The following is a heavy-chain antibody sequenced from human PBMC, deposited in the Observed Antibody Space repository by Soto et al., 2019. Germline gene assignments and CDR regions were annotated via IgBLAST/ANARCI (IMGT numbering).Heavy chain of an antibody. CDR1: GFTFSSYA. J-gene: IGHJ3*02. D-gene: IGHD2-8*01. CDR2: ISGSGGST. V-gene: IGHV3-23*01. CDR3: AKATKVVLMVYAFGRLRKIDAFDI. Sequence: GGSLRLSCAASGFTFSSYAMSWVRQAPGKGLEWVSAISGSGGSTYYADSVKGRFTISRDNSKNTLYLQMNSLRAEDTAVYYCAKATKVVLMVYAFGRLRKIDAFDIWGQGTMVTVSS.